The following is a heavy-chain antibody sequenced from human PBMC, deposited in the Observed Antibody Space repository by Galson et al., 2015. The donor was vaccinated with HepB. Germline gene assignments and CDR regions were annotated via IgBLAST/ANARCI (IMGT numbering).Heavy chain of an antibody. D-gene: IGHD3-16*01. CDR1: GYMFAGYG. Sequence: QSGAEVKKPGASVKNSCQTSGYMFAGYGLSWVRRAPGQGLEWMGWISAYSGETVYAQNLQGRVTMTTDASTSTIYMELRGLRPDDTAIYYCARGYDYVWGSSPDAFDIWGQGTKVTVSS. CDR2: ISAYSGET. CDR3: ARGYDYVWGSSPDAFDI. V-gene: IGHV1-18*01. J-gene: IGHJ3*02.